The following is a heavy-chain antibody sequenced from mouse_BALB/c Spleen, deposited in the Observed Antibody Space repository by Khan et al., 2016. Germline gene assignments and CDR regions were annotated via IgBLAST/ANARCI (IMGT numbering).Heavy chain of an antibody. CDR3: VGYPFAY. Sequence: EVQLVETGGGLVQPKGSLKLSCAASGFTFNTNAMNWVRQAPGKGLEWVARIRSESNNYATYYADSVKDRFTISRDDSQSMLYLQMNNLKTEDTAWYYCVGYPFAYWGQGTLVTVSA. V-gene: IGHV10S3*01. J-gene: IGHJ3*01. CDR2: IRSESNNYAT. D-gene: IGHD1-2*01. CDR1: GFTFNTNA.